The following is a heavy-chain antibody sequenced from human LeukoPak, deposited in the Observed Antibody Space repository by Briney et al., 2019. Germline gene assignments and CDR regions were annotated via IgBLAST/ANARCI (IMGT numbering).Heavy chain of an antibody. CDR3: AKGIDNSGYYPFDY. V-gene: IGHV3-23*01. D-gene: IGHD3-22*01. J-gene: IGHJ4*02. Sequence: GGSLRLSCAASGVTLGTYAMSWVRQAPGKGLEWVSAITGGGGSTFYAGSVKGRFTISRDNSKNTLSLQMNSLRAEDTAVYYCAKGIDNSGYYPFDYWGQGTLVAVSS. CDR1: GVTLGTYA. CDR2: ITGGGGST.